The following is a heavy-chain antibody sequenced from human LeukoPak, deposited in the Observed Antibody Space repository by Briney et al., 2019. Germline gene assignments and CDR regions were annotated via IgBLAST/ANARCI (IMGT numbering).Heavy chain of an antibody. Sequence: ASVKVSCKASGYTFTSYGISWVRQAPGQGLEWMGWISAYNGNTNYAQKLQGRVTMTTDTSTSTAYMELRSLRSDDTAVYYCARLNLGQWLVLSYYGMDVWGQGTTVTVSS. CDR2: ISAYNGNT. CDR3: ARLNLGQWLVLSYYGMDV. V-gene: IGHV1-18*01. D-gene: IGHD6-19*01. CDR1: GYTFTSYG. J-gene: IGHJ6*02.